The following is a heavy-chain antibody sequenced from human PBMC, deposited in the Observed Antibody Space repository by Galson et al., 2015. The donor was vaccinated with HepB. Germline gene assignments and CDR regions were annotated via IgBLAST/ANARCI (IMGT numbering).Heavy chain of an antibody. J-gene: IGHJ5*02. CDR1: GFTFHDYA. V-gene: IGHV3-9*01. D-gene: IGHD4-23*01. CDR2: INWNSGSL. CDR3: GKDIGRAVYGGNSGCHL. Sequence: SLRLSCAASGFTFHDYAMHWVRQAPGKGLEWVSGINWNSGSLGYADSVKGRFTISRVNAKSALYLQMDSLRPEDTALYYCGKDIGRAVYGGNSGCHLWGQGTLVTVSP.